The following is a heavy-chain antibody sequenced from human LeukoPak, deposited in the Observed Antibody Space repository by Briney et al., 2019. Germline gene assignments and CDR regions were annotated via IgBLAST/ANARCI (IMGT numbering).Heavy chain of an antibody. CDR2: IHFSGNT. CDR3: ATRRDGYTYFDY. D-gene: IGHD5-24*01. J-gene: IGHJ4*02. CDR1: GDSISSSSYF. V-gene: IGHV4-39*01. Sequence: PSETLSLTCTVSGDSISSSSYFWGWIRQPPGKGLEWIGHIHFSGNTYYIPSLKSRLTMSVDTSKNQFSLNLSSVTAADAAVYYCATRRDGYTYFDYWGQGTLASVSS.